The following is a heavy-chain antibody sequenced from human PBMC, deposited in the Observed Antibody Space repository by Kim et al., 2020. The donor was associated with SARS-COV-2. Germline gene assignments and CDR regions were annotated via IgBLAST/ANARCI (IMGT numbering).Heavy chain of an antibody. Sequence: VKGRFTISRDNSRNTLYLQMNSLRAEDTAVYYCAKDSMITFGGVIALFDYWGQGTLVTVSS. V-gene: IGHV3-23*01. D-gene: IGHD3-16*02. CDR3: AKDSMITFGGVIALFDY. J-gene: IGHJ4*02.